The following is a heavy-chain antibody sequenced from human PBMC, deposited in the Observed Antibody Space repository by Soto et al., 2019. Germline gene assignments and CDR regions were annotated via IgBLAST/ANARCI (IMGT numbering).Heavy chain of an antibody. CDR2: TSSSASYM. CDR3: ARECVDTVTSITIPFDY. Sequence: GGSLRLSCATPGFTSSRCDMNWVRQAPGKGLEWVSFTSSSASYMYYADSVKGRFTISRDNSKKSLYLQMNSLRADDTAVYYCARECVDTVTSITIPFDYWGQGALVTVSS. D-gene: IGHD4-4*01. CDR1: GFTSSRCD. V-gene: IGHV3-21*01. J-gene: IGHJ4*02.